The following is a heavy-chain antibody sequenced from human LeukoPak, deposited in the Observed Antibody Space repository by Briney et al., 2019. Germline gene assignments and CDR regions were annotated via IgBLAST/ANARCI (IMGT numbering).Heavy chain of an antibody. CDR1: GFTFTSSA. CDR3: ARTLSGSYRTFDY. CDR2: IVVGSGNT. D-gene: IGHD1-26*01. Sequence: SVKVSCKASGFTFTSSAVQWVRQARGQRLEWIGWIVVGSGNTNYAQKFQERVTIIRDMSTSTVYMELSSLRSEDTAVYYCARTLSGSYRTFDYWGQGTLVTVSS. J-gene: IGHJ4*02. V-gene: IGHV1-58*01.